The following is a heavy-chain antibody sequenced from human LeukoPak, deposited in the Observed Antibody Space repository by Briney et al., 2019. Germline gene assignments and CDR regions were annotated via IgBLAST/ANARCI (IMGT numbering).Heavy chain of an antibody. J-gene: IGHJ4*02. CDR2: ISAYNGNT. CDR3: ARTPDRTIFGVVTETYFDY. D-gene: IGHD3-3*01. Sequence: ASVKVSCKASGYTFTSYGISWVRQAPGQGLEWMGWISAYNGNTNYAQKLQGGVTMTTDTSTSTAYMELRSLRSDDTAVYYCARTPDRTIFGVVTETYFDYWGQGTLVTVSS. V-gene: IGHV1-18*01. CDR1: GYTFTSYG.